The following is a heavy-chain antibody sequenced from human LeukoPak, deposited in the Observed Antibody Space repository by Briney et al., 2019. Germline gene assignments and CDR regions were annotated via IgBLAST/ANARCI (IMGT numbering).Heavy chain of an antibody. Sequence: GGSLRLSCAASGFPFTSYAMTWVRQAPGKGLEWVSAISGSGVTTYYADSVKGRFTISRDNSKNTLYMQMNSLRAEDTAVYYCARGGVYSTSAVDYWGQGTLVTVSS. V-gene: IGHV3-23*01. CDR2: ISGSGVTT. D-gene: IGHD6-6*01. CDR1: GFPFTSYA. CDR3: ARGGVYSTSAVDY. J-gene: IGHJ4*02.